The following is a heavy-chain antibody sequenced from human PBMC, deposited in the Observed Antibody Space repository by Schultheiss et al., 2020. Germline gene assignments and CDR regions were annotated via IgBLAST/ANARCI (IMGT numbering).Heavy chain of an antibody. V-gene: IGHV4-34*01. CDR3: ARSPTSGSLDV. CDR1: GGSFTSYY. J-gene: IGHJ4*02. Sequence: SETLSLTCAVHGGSFTSYYWSWIRQPPGKGLECIGEINHSGITNYNPSLKSRVTISIDKSRKQFSLTMRSVTAADTAIFYCARSPTSGSLDVWDKGALVTVSS. CDR2: INHSGIT.